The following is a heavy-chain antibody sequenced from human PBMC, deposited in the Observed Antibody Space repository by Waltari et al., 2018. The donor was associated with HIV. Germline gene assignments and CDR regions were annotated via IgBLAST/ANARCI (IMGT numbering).Heavy chain of an antibody. D-gene: IGHD2-2*01. CDR3: ARHSTTSTHFFDY. J-gene: IGHJ4*02. V-gene: IGHV3-48*02. CDR1: GLTFDTFS. Sequence: EVQLAESGGGLVQPGGSLRLSCTASGLTFDTFSMDWVRLAPGKGLEWISYISSGSGTIYYADSVKGRFTISRDNAKKSLYLQMNSLRDEDTAVYFCARHSTTSTHFFDYWGQGTLVTVSS. CDR2: ISSGSGTI.